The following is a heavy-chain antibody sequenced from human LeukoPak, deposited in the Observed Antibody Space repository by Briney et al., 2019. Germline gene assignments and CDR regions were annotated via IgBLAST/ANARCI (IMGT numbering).Heavy chain of an antibody. Sequence: PGGSLRLSCAASGFTFDDYAMHWVRQAPGKGLEWVSGISWNSDSIDYADSVKGRFTISRDNAKKSLYLQMDSLRAEDTAVYYCARDDGSYYYDSSGQYHALADYWGQGTLVTVSS. CDR1: GFTFDDYA. CDR2: ISWNSDSI. D-gene: IGHD3-22*01. CDR3: ARDDGSYYYDSSGQYHALADY. V-gene: IGHV3-9*01. J-gene: IGHJ4*02.